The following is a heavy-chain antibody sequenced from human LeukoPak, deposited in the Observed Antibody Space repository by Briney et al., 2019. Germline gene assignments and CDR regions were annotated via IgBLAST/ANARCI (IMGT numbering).Heavy chain of an antibody. CDR2: PYYRSKWFN. J-gene: IGHJ4*02. CDR1: GDSVSSNRAA. CDR3: AREGEVGTKQLFFDS. Sequence: SQTLSLTCAISGDSVSSNRAAWNWIRHSPSRGLEWLGRPYYRSKWFNNYAVSVKSRITINPDTSKNQFSLQLNSVTPEDTAVYYCAREGEVGTKQLFFDSWGQGTLVTVSS. V-gene: IGHV6-1*01. D-gene: IGHD5-18*01.